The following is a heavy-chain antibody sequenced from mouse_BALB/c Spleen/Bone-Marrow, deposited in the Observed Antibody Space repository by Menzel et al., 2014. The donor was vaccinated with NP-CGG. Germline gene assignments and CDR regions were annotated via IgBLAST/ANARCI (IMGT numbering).Heavy chain of an antibody. CDR1: GYTFTSYR. Sequence: QVQLKQSGAELAKPGASVKMSCKASGYTFTSYRMYWIKQRPGQGLEWIGYINPSTGYTEYNQKFKDKATLTADKSSNTAYMQLSSLTSEDSAVYYCARKGYGNYHYYAMDYWGQGTSVTVSS. D-gene: IGHD2-1*01. CDR3: ARKGYGNYHYYAMDY. CDR2: INPSTGYT. J-gene: IGHJ4*01. V-gene: IGHV1-4*01.